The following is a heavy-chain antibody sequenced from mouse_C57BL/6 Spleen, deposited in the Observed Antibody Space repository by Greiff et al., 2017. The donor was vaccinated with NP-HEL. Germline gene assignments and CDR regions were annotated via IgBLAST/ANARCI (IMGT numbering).Heavy chain of an antibody. Sequence: VQLQQSGPVLVKPGASVKMSCKASGYTFTDYYMNWVKQSHGKSLEWIGVINPYNGGTSYNQKFKGKATLTVDKSSSTAYMELNSLTSEDSAVYYCARWGITTVVAHYYAMDYWGQGTSVTVSS. V-gene: IGHV1-19*01. CDR2: INPYNGGT. D-gene: IGHD1-1*01. CDR3: ARWGITTVVAHYYAMDY. CDR1: GYTFTDYY. J-gene: IGHJ4*01.